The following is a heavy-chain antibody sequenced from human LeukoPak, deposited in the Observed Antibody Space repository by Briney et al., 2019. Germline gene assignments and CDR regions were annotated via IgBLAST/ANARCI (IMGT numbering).Heavy chain of an antibody. Sequence: GGSLRLSCAASGFPFSSFGIHWVRQAPGKGLEWVAFIRYDGNIKYYADSVKGRFTISRDNAKNSLYLQMNSLRAEDTAVYYCARAGFTFSDYFGSFFDYWGQGTLVTVSS. J-gene: IGHJ4*02. V-gene: IGHV3-30*02. CDR3: ARAGFTFSDYFGSFFDY. CDR1: GFPFSSFG. D-gene: IGHD3-10*01. CDR2: IRYDGNIK.